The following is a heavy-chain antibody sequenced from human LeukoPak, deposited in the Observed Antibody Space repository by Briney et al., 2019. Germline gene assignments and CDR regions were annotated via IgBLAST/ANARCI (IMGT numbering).Heavy chain of an antibody. CDR1: GFTFDDFA. D-gene: IGHD1-1*01. CDR3: AKDYRRTTADDMGYYGMDV. V-gene: IGHV3-9*01. J-gene: IGHJ6*02. CDR2: VKWNGYSV. Sequence: APRPLCCASGFTFDDFANHRGRPVPGGGLGVVAGVKWNGYSVGYADSVKGRFTISRDKAKTSLYLQMNSLKTEDTALYFCAKDYRRTTADDMGYYGMDVWGQGTTVTVSS.